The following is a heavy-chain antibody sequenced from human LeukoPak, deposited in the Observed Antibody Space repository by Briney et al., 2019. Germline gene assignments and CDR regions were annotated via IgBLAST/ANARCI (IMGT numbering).Heavy chain of an antibody. CDR3: ARDLRVVISGSFDS. CDR1: GFSFDDYG. Sequence: GGSLRLSCAASGFSFDDYGLTWVRQAPGKGLEWVSGINWNGDSTDYADSVKGRFTISRDNAKNSLYLQMNSLRAEDTALYYCARDLRVVISGSFDSWGQGTLVTVSS. V-gene: IGHV3-20*04. D-gene: IGHD3-3*01. J-gene: IGHJ4*02. CDR2: INWNGDST.